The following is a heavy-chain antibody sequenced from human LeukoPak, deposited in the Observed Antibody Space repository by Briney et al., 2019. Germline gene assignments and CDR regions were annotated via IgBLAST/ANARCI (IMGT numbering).Heavy chain of an antibody. J-gene: IGHJ4*02. CDR1: GFTLSSYW. CDR2: IKQDGSEI. V-gene: IGHV3-7*01. Sequence: GGSLRLSCAASGFTLSSYWMGWVRQAPGKGLEWVANIKQDGSEIDYVDSGKGRFTISRDNAKHSLDLQMNSLRVEDTAAYYCARGKLSFDYWGQGTLVTVSS. D-gene: IGHD4-23*01. CDR3: ARGKLSFDY.